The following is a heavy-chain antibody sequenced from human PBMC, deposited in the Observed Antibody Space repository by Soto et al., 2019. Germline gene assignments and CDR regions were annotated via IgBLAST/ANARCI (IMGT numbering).Heavy chain of an antibody. CDR1: GGSISSYY. J-gene: IGHJ4*02. CDR2: IYYSGST. CDR3: ARRYGDCFDY. Sequence: PSETLSLTCTVSGGSISSYYWSWFRQPPGKGLEWIGYIYYSGSTNYNPSLKSRVTISVDTSKNQFSLKLSSVTAADTDVYYCARRYGDCFDYWGQGTLVTVSS. D-gene: IGHD4-17*01. V-gene: IGHV4-59*08.